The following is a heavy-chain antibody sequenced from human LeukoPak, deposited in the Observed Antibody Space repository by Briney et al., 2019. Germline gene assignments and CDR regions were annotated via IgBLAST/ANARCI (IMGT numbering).Heavy chain of an antibody. CDR3: TRLPYDYGDYLFDY. V-gene: IGHV3-73*01. Sequence: GGSLKLSCAASGFTFSGSPMHWVRQASGKGLEWVGRIRSTANSYATAYAASVKGRFTISRDDSKNTAYLQMNSLKTEDTAVYYCTRLPYDYGDYLFDYWGQGTLVTVSS. CDR1: GFTFSGSP. D-gene: IGHD4-17*01. CDR2: IRSTANSYAT. J-gene: IGHJ4*02.